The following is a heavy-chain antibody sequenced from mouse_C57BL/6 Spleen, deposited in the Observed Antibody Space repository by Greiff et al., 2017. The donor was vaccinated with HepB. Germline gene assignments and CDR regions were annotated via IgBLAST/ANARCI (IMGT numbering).Heavy chain of an antibody. CDR2: IWTGGGT. CDR3: ARSADYSGKGPHWYFDV. J-gene: IGHJ1*03. Sequence: QVQLKQSGPGLVAPSPSLSITCTVSGFSLTSYAISWVRQPPGKGLEWLGVIWTGGGTNYNSALKSSMSISKDNSKSQVFLKMNSLQTDDTARCYCARSADYSGKGPHWYFDVWGTGTTVTVSS. V-gene: IGHV2-9-1*01. D-gene: IGHD1-1*01. CDR1: GFSLTSYA.